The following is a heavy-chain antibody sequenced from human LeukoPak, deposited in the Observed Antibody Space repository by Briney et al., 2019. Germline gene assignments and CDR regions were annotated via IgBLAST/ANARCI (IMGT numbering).Heavy chain of an antibody. CDR2: IKTEGSEK. Sequence: PGGSLRLSCAASGFIFSDSYMSWVRQAPGKGLEWVAAIKTEGSEKFHVDSVSGRFTISRDNTKDSLFLQMNSLRVDDTAVYYCVRGGTYWTVSWGQGTLVTVSS. CDR3: VRGGTYWTVS. J-gene: IGHJ5*01. V-gene: IGHV3-7*01. CDR1: GFIFSDSY.